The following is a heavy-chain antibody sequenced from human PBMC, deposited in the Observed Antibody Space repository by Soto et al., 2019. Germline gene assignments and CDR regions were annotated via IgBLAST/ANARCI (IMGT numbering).Heavy chain of an antibody. Sequence: EVQLLESGGGLVQPGGSLRLSCAASGFSFSVYAMSWVRQAPGKGLESVSSISGRGTTTSYADSVKGRFTISRDNSKNRLYLQMNSLSVEDTAVYYCAKSLCGGNDYWGQGTLVTVSP. CDR3: AKSLCGGNDY. CDR2: ISGRGTTT. D-gene: IGHD3-10*01. CDR1: GFSFSVYA. J-gene: IGHJ4*02. V-gene: IGHV3-23*01.